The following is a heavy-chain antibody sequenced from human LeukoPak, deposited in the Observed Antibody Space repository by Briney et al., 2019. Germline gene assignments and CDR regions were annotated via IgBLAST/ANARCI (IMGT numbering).Heavy chain of an antibody. J-gene: IGHJ4*02. V-gene: IGHV4-34*01. CDR3: ARDSIAAAGYFDY. D-gene: IGHD6-13*01. CDR2: INHSGST. Sequence: SETLSLTCAVYGGSFSGYYWSWIRQPPGKGLEWIGEINHSGSTNYNPSLKSRVTISVDTSKNQFSLKLSSVTAADTAVYYCARDSIAAAGYFDYWGQGTLVTVSS. CDR1: GGSFSGYY.